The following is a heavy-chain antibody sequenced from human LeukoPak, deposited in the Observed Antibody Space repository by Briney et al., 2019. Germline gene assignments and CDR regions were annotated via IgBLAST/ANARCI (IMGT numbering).Heavy chain of an antibody. Sequence: PSETLSLTCTVSGGSISSYYWSWIRQPPGKGLEWIEYIYTSGSTNYNPSLKSRVTISVDTSKNQFSLKLSSVTAADTAVYYCARHTAYYDFWSGWDNWFDPWGQGTLVTVSS. CDR2: IYTSGST. CDR3: ARHTAYYDFWSGWDNWFDP. CDR1: GGSISSYY. J-gene: IGHJ5*02. D-gene: IGHD3-3*01. V-gene: IGHV4-4*09.